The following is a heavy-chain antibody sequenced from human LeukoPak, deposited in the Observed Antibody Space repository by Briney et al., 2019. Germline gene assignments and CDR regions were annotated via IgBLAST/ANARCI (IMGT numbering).Heavy chain of an antibody. D-gene: IGHD7-27*01. CDR1: GDSISSGDYY. V-gene: IGHV4-30-4*08. J-gene: IGHJ4*02. CDR2: IHHSGNT. Sequence: PSETLSLTCTVSGDSISSGDYYWSWIRQSPGKGLEWIGYIHHSGNTYYNPSLKSRVTISVDTSKNQFSLQLSSVTAADTAVYYCARDSNWGRKEFDYWGQGTLVTVSS. CDR3: ARDSNWGRKEFDY.